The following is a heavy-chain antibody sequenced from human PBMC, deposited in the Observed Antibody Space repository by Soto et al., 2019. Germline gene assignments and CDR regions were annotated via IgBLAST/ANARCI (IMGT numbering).Heavy chain of an antibody. Sequence: GGSLRLACAASGFTFSSYWMSWVRQAPGKGLEWVANIKQDGSEKYYVDSVKGRFTISRDNAKNSLYLQMNSLRTEDTAVYYSARQPDYYYYYYMDVRGKGTTVTVSS. J-gene: IGHJ6*03. CDR2: IKQDGSEK. CDR3: ARQPDYYYYYYMDV. CDR1: GFTFSSYW. V-gene: IGHV3-7*01.